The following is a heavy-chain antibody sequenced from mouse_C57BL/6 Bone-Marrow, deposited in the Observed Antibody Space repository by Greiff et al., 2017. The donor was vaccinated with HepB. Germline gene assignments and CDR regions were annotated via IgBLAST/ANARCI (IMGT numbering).Heavy chain of an antibody. CDR2: IDPEDGDT. V-gene: IGHV14-1*01. Sequence: VHVKPSGAELVRPGASVKLSCTASGFNIKDYYMHWVKQRPEQGLEWIGRIDPEDGDTEYAPKFQGKATMTADTSSNTAYLQLSSLTSEDTAVYYCTPNYYGSSVYFDVWGTGTTVTVSS. J-gene: IGHJ1*03. CDR1: GFNIKDYY. D-gene: IGHD1-1*01. CDR3: TPNYYGSSVYFDV.